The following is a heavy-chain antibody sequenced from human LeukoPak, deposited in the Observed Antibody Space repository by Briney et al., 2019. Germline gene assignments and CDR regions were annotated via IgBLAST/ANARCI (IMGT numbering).Heavy chain of an antibody. CDR3: ARAPIVVVPAAILRWFDP. CDR1: GYTFTSYD. CDR2: MNPNSGNT. Sequence: ASVKVSFKASGYTFTSYDINWVRQATGQGLEWMGWMNPNSGNTGNAQKFQGRVTMTRNTSISTAYMVLSSLRSEDTAVYYCARAPIVVVPAAILRWFDPWGQGTLVTVSS. D-gene: IGHD2-2*02. V-gene: IGHV1-8*01. J-gene: IGHJ5*02.